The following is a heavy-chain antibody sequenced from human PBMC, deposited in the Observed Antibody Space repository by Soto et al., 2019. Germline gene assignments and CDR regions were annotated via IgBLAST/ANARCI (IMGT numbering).Heavy chain of an antibody. CDR2: IKQDGSEK. CDR1: GLTFSTYW. V-gene: IGHV3-7*01. D-gene: IGHD3-9*01. J-gene: IGHJ4*02. CDR3: ARESRYFDWSL. Sequence: PGGSLRLSCAASGLTFSTYWMSWVRQAPGKGLEWVANIKQDGSEKYYVDSVKGRFTISRDDAKNSLFLQMNSLRAEDTAVYYCARESRYFDWSLWGQGTLVTVSS.